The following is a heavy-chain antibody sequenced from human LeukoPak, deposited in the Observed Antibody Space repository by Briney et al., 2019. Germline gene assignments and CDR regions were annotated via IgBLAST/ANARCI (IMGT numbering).Heavy chain of an antibody. CDR1: GFTFSNYA. CDR2: ISYDGTNK. CDR3: ARDRSYGGNSRLPDF. V-gene: IGHV3-30*01. Sequence: GGSLRLSCAASGFTFSNYAMHWVRQAPGKGLEGVTVISYDGTNKYYADSVKGRFTISRDNSKNTLYLQMDSLRAEDTAVYYCARDRSYGGNSRLPDFWGQGTLVTVSS. J-gene: IGHJ4*02. D-gene: IGHD4-23*01.